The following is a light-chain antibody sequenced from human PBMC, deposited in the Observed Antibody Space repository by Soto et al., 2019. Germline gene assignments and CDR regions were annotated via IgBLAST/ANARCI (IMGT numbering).Light chain of an antibody. CDR2: GAS. CDR3: QQYGTSPLT. V-gene: IGKV3-20*01. CDR1: QSVSSSH. Sequence: EIVLTQSPGTLSLSPGERATLSCRASQSVSSSHLAWYQQKPGQAPRLLIYGASSRATGIPDRFSGSGSGTDFTLTISRLEPEDFAVYYCQQYGTSPLTFGGGIKVDIK. J-gene: IGKJ4*02.